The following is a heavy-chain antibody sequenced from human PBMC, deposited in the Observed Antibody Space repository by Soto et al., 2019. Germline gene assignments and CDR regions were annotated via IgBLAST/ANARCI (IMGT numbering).Heavy chain of an antibody. CDR2: ISAYNGNT. D-gene: IGHD6-13*01. CDR3: ARDRTLSSWYTLDYYYYGMDV. Sequence: ASVKVSCKASGYTFTSYGISWVRQAPGQGLEWMGWISAYNGNTNYAQKLQGRVTMTTDTSTSTAYMELRSLRSDDTAVYYCARDRTLSSWYTLDYYYYGMDVWGQGTTVTVSS. CDR1: GYTFTSYG. J-gene: IGHJ6*02. V-gene: IGHV1-18*01.